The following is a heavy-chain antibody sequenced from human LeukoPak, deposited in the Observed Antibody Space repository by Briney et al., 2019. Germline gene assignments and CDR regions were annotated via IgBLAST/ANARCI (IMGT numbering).Heavy chain of an antibody. D-gene: IGHD6-6*01. J-gene: IGHJ6*02. V-gene: IGHV1-18*01. CDR3: ARKLSSSSASVGMDV. CDR2: ISAYNGNT. Sequence: ASVKVSCKASGYTFTSYGISWVRQAPGQGLEWMGWISAYNGNTNYAQKLQGRVTMTTDTSTSTAYMELRSLRSDDTAVYYCARKLSSSSASVGMDVWGQGTTVTVSS. CDR1: GYTFTSYG.